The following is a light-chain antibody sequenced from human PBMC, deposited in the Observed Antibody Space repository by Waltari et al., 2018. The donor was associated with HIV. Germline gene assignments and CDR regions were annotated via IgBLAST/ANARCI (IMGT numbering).Light chain of an antibody. J-gene: IGLJ3*02. Sequence: QFALTQPASVSGSPGQSITISCTGSSSDIGYYNYVSCYQQHPGKAPKLIIYEVSNRPSGISSRFSGSKSGNTASLTIYGLQAEDEADYFCSSLTNSATLSVLFGGGTQLTVL. V-gene: IGLV2-14*01. CDR3: SSLTNSATLSVL. CDR1: SSDIGYYNY. CDR2: EVS.